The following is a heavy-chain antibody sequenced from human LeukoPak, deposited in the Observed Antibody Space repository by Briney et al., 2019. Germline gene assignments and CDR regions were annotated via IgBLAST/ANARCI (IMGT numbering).Heavy chain of an antibody. Sequence: PSETLSLTCTVSGGSISSSSYYWGWIRQPPGKGLEWIGSIYYSGSTYYNPSLKSRVTISVDTSKNQFSLKLSSVTAADTAVYYCARVRIIAAAGTPGFDYWGQGTLVTVSS. J-gene: IGHJ4*02. CDR1: GGSISSSSYY. CDR3: ARVRIIAAAGTPGFDY. CDR2: IYYSGST. D-gene: IGHD6-13*01. V-gene: IGHV4-39*07.